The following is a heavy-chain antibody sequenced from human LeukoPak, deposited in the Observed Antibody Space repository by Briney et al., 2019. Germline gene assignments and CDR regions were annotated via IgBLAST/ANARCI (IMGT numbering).Heavy chain of an antibody. Sequence: GGSLRLSCAASGFTFSSYAMSWVRQAPGKGLEWVSVISGSGGGTHYADSVKGRFTISRENAKNSLYLQMNSLRAGDTAVYYCARAGYGDYFDYWGQGTLVTVSS. CDR2: ISGSGGGT. J-gene: IGHJ4*02. CDR1: GFTFSSYA. CDR3: ARAGYGDYFDY. D-gene: IGHD4-17*01. V-gene: IGHV3-23*01.